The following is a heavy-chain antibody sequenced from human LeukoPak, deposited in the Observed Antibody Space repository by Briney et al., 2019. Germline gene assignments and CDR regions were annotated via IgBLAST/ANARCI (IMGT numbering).Heavy chain of an antibody. CDR3: ARVKVGATTVVNWFDP. V-gene: IGHV4-4*07. CDR1: GGSISSYY. CDR2: IYTSGST. D-gene: IGHD1-26*01. Sequence: SETLPLTCTVSGGSISSYYWSWIRQPAGKGLEWIGRIYTSGSTNYNPSLKSRVTMSVDTSKNQFSLKLSSVTAADTAVYYCARVKVGATTVVNWFDPWGQGTLVTVSS. J-gene: IGHJ5*02.